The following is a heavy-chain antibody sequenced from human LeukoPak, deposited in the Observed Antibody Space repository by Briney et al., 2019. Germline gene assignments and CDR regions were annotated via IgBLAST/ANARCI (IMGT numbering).Heavy chain of an antibody. CDR3: ASYYDSSKGVDDAFDI. Sequence: ASVKVSCKASGYTFTSYGISWVRQAPGQGLEWMGWISAYNGNTNYAQKLQGRVTMTTDTSTSTAYMELRSLRSDDTAVYYCASYYDSSKGVDDAFDIWGQGTMVTVSS. CDR1: GYTFTSYG. CDR2: ISAYNGNT. D-gene: IGHD3-22*01. V-gene: IGHV1-18*01. J-gene: IGHJ3*02.